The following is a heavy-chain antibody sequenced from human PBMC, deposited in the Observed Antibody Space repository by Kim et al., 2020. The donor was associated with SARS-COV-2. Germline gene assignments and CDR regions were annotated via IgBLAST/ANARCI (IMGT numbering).Heavy chain of an antibody. CDR3: ARHRYLWFGEGGP. V-gene: IGHV4-39*01. Sequence: YNPSLKSRINISVTTTKNQCSLKLSSVTAADTAVYYCARHRYLWFGEGGPWGQGTLVTVSS. D-gene: IGHD3-10*01. J-gene: IGHJ5*02.